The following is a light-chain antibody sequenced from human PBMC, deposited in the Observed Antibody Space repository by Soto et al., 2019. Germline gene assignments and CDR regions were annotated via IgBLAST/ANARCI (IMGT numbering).Light chain of an antibody. J-gene: IGKJ1*01. V-gene: IGKV1-9*01. Sequence: DIQLTQSPSFLSASVGDRVTITCRASQGISSYLAWYQQKPGKAPKLLIYAASTLQSGVPSRFSGSGSRTELTITISSLQPEDFATYYCQQLNSYPGTVGQGTKVEIK. CDR3: QQLNSYPGT. CDR1: QGISSY. CDR2: AAS.